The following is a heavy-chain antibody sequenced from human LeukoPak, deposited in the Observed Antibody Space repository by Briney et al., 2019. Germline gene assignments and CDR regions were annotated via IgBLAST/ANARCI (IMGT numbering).Heavy chain of an antibody. J-gene: IGHJ4*02. V-gene: IGHV3-23*01. CDR3: LRDLNWSLDQ. Sequence: GGSLRLSCAASGFTFSRYAMSWVRQAPGKGLEWVLTITGAGDTTYYTNSVKGRFTISRDNAKNTLYLQMNSLRAEDTAVYYCLRDLNWSLDQWGQGTLVTVSS. CDR1: GFTFSRYA. D-gene: IGHD1-20*01. CDR2: ITGAGDTT.